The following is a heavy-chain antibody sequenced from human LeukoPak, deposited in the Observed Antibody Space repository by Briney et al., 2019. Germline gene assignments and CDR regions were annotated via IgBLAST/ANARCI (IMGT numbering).Heavy chain of an antibody. V-gene: IGHV4-30-4*08. CDR1: GGSISSGDYY. CDR3: ARRLRGYSGYDYYYYMDV. Sequence: PSQTLSLTCTVSGGSISSGDYYWSWIRQPPGKGLEWIGYIYYSGSTNYNPSLKSRVTISVDTSKNQFSLKLSSVTAADTAVYYCARRLRGYSGYDYYYYMDVWGKGTTVTVSS. J-gene: IGHJ6*03. D-gene: IGHD5-12*01. CDR2: IYYSGST.